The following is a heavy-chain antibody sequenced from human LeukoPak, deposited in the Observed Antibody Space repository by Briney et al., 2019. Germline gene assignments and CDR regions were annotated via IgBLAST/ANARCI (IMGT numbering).Heavy chain of an antibody. V-gene: IGHV3-74*01. D-gene: IGHD6-19*01. Sequence: GGSLRLSCAASGFTFSSYWMHWVRQAPGKGLAWVSRINSDGSSTSYADSVKGRFTISRDNAKNTMYLQMNSLRAEDTAVYYCARESSGWYEDFDYWGQGTLVTVSS. CDR2: INSDGSST. CDR3: ARESSGWYEDFDY. J-gene: IGHJ4*02. CDR1: GFTFSSYW.